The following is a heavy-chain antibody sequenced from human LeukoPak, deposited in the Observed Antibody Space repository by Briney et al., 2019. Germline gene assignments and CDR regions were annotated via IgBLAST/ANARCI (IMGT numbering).Heavy chain of an antibody. V-gene: IGHV3-30*03. CDR2: ISYDGSKK. CDR1: GFTFSTYG. Sequence: PGRSLRLSCAASGFTFSTYGMHWVRQAPGKGLEWVAVISYDGSKKYYADSVKGRFTISRDNSKNTLYLQMNSLRAEDTAVYYCARHGAVADYYFDYWGQGTLVTVSS. D-gene: IGHD6-19*01. CDR3: ARHGAVADYYFDY. J-gene: IGHJ4*02.